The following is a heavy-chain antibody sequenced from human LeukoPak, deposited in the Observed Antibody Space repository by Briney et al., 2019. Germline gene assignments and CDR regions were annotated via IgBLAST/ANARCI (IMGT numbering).Heavy chain of an antibody. D-gene: IGHD4-17*01. CDR2: INHSGYT. CDR1: GVSFDDYY. CDR3: TRMTTGHDY. Sequence: PSETLSLTCAVSGVSFDDYYWSWVRQTPGKGLEWIGEINHSGYTNDSPSLKSRVTLSIDTSGKQFSLNLRSVTVADAGIYYCTRMTTGHDYWGQGTLVTVSS. J-gene: IGHJ4*02. V-gene: IGHV4-34*01.